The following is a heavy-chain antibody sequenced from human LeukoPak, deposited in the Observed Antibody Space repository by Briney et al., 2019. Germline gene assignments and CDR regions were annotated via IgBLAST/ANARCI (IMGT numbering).Heavy chain of an antibody. D-gene: IGHD5-18*01. J-gene: IGHJ6*02. V-gene: IGHV4-34*01. CDR1: GGSFSGYY. CDR2: INHSGST. CDR3: ARGRGYSYDYYYYGMDV. Sequence: SETQSLTCAVYGGSFSGYYWSWIRQPPGKGLEWIGEINHSGSTNYNPSLKSRVTISVDTSKNQFSLKLSSVTAADTAVYYCARGRGYSYDYYYYGMDVWGQGTTVTVSS.